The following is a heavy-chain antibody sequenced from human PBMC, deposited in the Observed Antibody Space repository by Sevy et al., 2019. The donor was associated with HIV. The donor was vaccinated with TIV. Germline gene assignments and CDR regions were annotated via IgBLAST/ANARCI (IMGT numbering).Heavy chain of an antibody. Sequence: GGSLRLSCAASGFTFSTYWMTWVRQAPGKGLEWVANIKEDGSEKYYVDSVKGRFTISRDNAKNSLYLQMNSLRAEDTAVYCCARYSGYYSTNYWGQGTLVTVSS. CDR3: ARYSGYYSTNY. J-gene: IGHJ4*02. CDR1: GFTFSTYW. D-gene: IGHD5-12*01. V-gene: IGHV3-7*01. CDR2: IKEDGSEK.